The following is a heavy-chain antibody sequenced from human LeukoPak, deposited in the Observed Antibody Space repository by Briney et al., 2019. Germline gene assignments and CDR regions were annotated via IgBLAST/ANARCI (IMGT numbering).Heavy chain of an antibody. CDR1: GFTFSSYA. CDR2: ISGSGDST. V-gene: IGHV3-23*01. J-gene: IGHJ4*02. CDR3: AKSRGVAGFDY. D-gene: IGHD6-19*01. Sequence: GGSLRLSCAASGFTFSSYALSWVRQAPGKGLEWVSAISGSGDSTYYADSVKGRFTISRDNSKNTLYLQMNSLRAEDTAVYYCAKSRGVAGFDYWGQGTLVTVSS.